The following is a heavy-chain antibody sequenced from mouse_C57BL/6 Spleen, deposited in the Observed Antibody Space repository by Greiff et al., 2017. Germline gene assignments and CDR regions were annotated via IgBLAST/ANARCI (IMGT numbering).Heavy chain of an antibody. CDR3: ARGDGNYVAY. V-gene: IGHV1-64*01. Sequence: QVQLQQSGAELVKPGASVKLSCKASGYTFTSYWMHWVKQRPGQGLEWIGRIHPNSGSTNYNEKFKSKATLTVDKSSSTAYMQLSSLKSEDSAVYYCARGDGNYVAYWGQGTLVTVSA. J-gene: IGHJ3*01. CDR1: GYTFTSYW. D-gene: IGHD2-1*01. CDR2: IHPNSGST.